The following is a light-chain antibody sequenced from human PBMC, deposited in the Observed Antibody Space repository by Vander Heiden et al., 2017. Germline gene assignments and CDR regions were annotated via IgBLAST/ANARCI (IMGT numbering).Light chain of an antibody. CDR3: GAWDDSLSGI. Sequence: VLTQPPSVSAAPGQKVIISCSEGRSKIVNNYVSRYQQLPGTAPKLLIYDNNKRPSGIPDRFSGSKSGTSATLAITGLQTGDEADYYCGAWDDSLSGIFGSGTKVTVL. CDR2: DNN. J-gene: IGLJ1*01. V-gene: IGLV1-51*01. CDR1: RSKIVNNY.